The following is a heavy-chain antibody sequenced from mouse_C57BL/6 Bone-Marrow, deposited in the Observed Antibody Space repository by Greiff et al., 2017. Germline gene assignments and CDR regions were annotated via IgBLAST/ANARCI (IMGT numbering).Heavy chain of an antibody. CDR2: IDPSDSYT. Sequence: QVQLQQPGAELVMPGASVKLSCKASGYTFTSYWMHWVKQRPGQGLEWIGEIDPSDSYTNYNQKFKGKSTLTVDKSSSTAYMQPSSLTSEDSAVYYCARESSGYAMDYWGQGTSVTVSS. CDR1: GYTFTSYW. J-gene: IGHJ4*01. CDR3: ARESSGYAMDY. D-gene: IGHD3-2*02. V-gene: IGHV1-69*01.